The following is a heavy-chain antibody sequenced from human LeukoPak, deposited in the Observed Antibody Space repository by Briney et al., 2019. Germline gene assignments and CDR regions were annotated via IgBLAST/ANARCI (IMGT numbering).Heavy chain of an antibody. Sequence: ASVKVSCTASGYTFTTYDINWVRQGPGQGLEWMGWMKPNTGNTGYAQRFQGRVTITRVTSISTAYMEVRSLRSEDTAIYYCARGRGFAWLLTTLDFWGQGTLVTVSS. V-gene: IGHV1-8*01. CDR1: GYTFTTYD. J-gene: IGHJ4*02. D-gene: IGHD3-22*01. CDR3: ARGRGFAWLLTTLDF. CDR2: MKPNTGNT.